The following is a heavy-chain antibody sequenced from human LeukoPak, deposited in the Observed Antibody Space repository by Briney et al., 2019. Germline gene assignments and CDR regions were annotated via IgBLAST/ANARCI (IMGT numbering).Heavy chain of an antibody. CDR2: ITTSSSYM. CDR1: GFTFSAYN. CDR3: ARDPYSGGYGAYYCYYMDV. V-gene: IGHV3-21*01. J-gene: IGHJ6*03. D-gene: IGHD6-19*01. Sequence: GGSLRLSCAASGFTFSAYNMNWVRRTPGKGLEWVSSITTSSSYMFYADSVRGRFTISRGNAENSLYLQMNSLRDEDTAVYYCARDPYSGGYGAYYCYYMDVWGKGTTVTVSS.